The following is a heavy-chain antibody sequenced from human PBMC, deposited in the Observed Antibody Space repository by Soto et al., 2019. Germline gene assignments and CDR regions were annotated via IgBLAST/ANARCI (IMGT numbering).Heavy chain of an antibody. CDR1: GFTFVKYW. J-gene: IGHJ4*02. CDR3: AREPIYFLY. V-gene: IGHV3-7*03. D-gene: IGHD3-3*01. Sequence: PGGSVRLACVASGFTFVKYWMSCVRQAPGKGLEWVANINVNGSDKNYVDSVKGRFSVSRDNTKNLLYLQMDSLRAEDTAVYYSAREPIYFLYLRQGTLVTVS. CDR2: INVNGSDK.